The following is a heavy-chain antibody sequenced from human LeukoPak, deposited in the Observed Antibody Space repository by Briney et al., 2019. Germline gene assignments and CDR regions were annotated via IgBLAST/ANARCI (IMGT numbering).Heavy chain of an antibody. CDR1: GLTFSSYG. J-gene: IGHJ3*02. CDR2: IWYDGSNK. Sequence: GRSLRLSCAASGLTFSSYGMHWVRQAPGKGLEWVAVIWYDGSNKYYADSVKGRFTISRDNSKNTLYLQMNSLRAEDTAAYYCARDETGYCSSTSCSYAFDIWGQGTMVTVSS. D-gene: IGHD2-2*01. V-gene: IGHV3-33*01. CDR3: ARDETGYCSSTSCSYAFDI.